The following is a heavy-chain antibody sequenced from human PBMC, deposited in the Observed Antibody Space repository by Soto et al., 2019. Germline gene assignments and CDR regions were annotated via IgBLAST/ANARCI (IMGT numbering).Heavy chain of an antibody. CDR3: TTDALYILVEGNY. CDR1: GFTFSNAW. J-gene: IGHJ4*02. CDR2: IKSKTDGGTT. V-gene: IGHV3-15*07. Sequence: EVQLVESGGGLVKPGGSLRLSCAASGFTFSNAWMNWVRQAPGKGLEWVGRIKSKTDGGTTDYAAPVKGRFTISRDDSKNTLYLQINSLKTEDTAVYYCTTDALYILVEGNYWGQGTLVTVSS. D-gene: IGHD2-8*02.